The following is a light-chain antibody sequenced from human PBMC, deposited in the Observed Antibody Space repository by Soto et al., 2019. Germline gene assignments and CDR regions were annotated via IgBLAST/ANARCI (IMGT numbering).Light chain of an antibody. CDR2: GAS. CDR1: QSVSSKY. J-gene: IGKJ3*01. Sequence: DIVLTQSPGTLSLSPGERATLSCRASQSVSSKYLAWDQQKPGQAPRVLIYGASIRATGIPERFSGGGSGTDFNRTITRLEPEDFAVYYCQQYGSSLFTFGPGTKVDIQ. CDR3: QQYGSSLFT. V-gene: IGKV3-20*01.